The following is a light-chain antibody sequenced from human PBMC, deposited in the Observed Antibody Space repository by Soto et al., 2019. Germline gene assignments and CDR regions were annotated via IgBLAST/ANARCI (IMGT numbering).Light chain of an antibody. J-gene: IGKJ1*01. CDR1: QSVSSY. CDR2: GAS. CDR3: QQYGSLPWT. Sequence: EIVFTQSPGTLSLSPGERATLSCRASQSVSSYLAWYQQKPGQAPRPLIYGASSRVPGIPDRFSGSGSGTDFTLTISRLEPEDFAVYYCQQYGSLPWTFGQGTKVDIK. V-gene: IGKV3-20*01.